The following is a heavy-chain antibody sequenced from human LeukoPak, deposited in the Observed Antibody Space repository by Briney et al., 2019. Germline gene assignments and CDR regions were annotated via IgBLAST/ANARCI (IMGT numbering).Heavy chain of an antibody. CDR1: GFTFENAW. V-gene: IGHV3-15*01. D-gene: IGHD4-23*01. J-gene: IGHJ4*02. CDR3: STGGTPDY. Sequence: GGSLRLSCAVSGFTFENAWMTWVRQAPGKGLEWVGRIKSKTDGGTADYVAAVKSRFTMSRDDSKSMLYLQMNSLKTEDTAVYYCSTGGTPDYWGQGTLVTVSS. CDR2: IKSKTDGGTA.